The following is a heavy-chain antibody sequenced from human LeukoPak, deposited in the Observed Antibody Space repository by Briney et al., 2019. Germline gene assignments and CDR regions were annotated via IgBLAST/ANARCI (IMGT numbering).Heavy chain of an antibody. CDR2: ICDTSNTT. Sequence: PGGSLRLSCAASGFTFTSNAMCWIRRAPGKGLEWVSTICDTSNTTYYADSVKGRFTISRDNSKNTPYLQMNSLRAEDTAVYYCAKDPRTLRFLGGTGWYYFDYWGQGTLVTVSS. CDR3: AKDPRTLRFLGGTGWYYFDY. D-gene: IGHD3-3*01. CDR1: GFTFTSNA. V-gene: IGHV3-23*01. J-gene: IGHJ4*02.